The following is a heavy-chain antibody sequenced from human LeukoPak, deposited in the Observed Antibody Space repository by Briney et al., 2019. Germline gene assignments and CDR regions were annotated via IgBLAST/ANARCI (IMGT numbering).Heavy chain of an antibody. CDR3: ARHAFFDSTGYYYYFDY. J-gene: IGHJ4*02. CDR2: VYHSGST. CDR1: GYSISIGYY. V-gene: IGHV4-38-2*01. Sequence: PSETLSLTCAVSGYSISIGYYWGWIRQPPGKGLEWIGSVYHSGSTYYNPSLKSRVPLSMDTSKNQFSLKLNSATAADTAAYYCARHAFFDSTGYYYYFDYWGQGSLVTVSS. D-gene: IGHD3-22*01.